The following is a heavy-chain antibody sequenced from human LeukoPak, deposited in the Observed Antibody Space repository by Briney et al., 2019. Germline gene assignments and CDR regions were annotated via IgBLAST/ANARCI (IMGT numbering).Heavy chain of an antibody. CDR2: IWYDGSNK. D-gene: IGHD3-22*01. Sequence: GGSLRLSCAASGFTFSSYGMHWVRQAPGKGLEWVAVIWYDGSNKYYADSVKGRFTISRDNSKNTLYLQMNSLRAEDTAVYYCAKDETYYYDSSGYRWGQGTLVTVSS. CDR3: AKDETYYYDSSGYR. V-gene: IGHV3-30*02. J-gene: IGHJ4*02. CDR1: GFTFSSYG.